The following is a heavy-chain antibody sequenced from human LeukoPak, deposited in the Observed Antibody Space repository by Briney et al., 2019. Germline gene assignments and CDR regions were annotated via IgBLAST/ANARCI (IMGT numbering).Heavy chain of an antibody. D-gene: IGHD6-13*01. CDR1: GDSVSSNMVA. V-gene: IGHV6-1*01. CDR3: AREAIAAPYPDY. J-gene: IGHJ4*02. CDR2: TYYRSRWYN. Sequence: SQTLSLTCAISGDSVSSNMVAWNWIRQSPSRGLEWLGRTYYRSRWYNNYAVSLKSRITINPDTSKNQFSLKLSSVTAADTAVYYCAREAIAAPYPDYWGRGTLVTVSS.